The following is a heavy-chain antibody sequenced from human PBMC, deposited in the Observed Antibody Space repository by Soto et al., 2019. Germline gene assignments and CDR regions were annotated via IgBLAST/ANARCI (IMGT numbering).Heavy chain of an antibody. V-gene: IGHV1-8*01. CDR3: ATDPLRLRFLEWLPRKDYYYYYGMDV. CDR2: MNPKGGET. CDR1: GYTFTRYD. D-gene: IGHD3-3*01. Sequence: GASVKVSCKTSGYTFTRYDINWVRQANGQGLEWMGWMNPKGGETIYAQKFQGRVTMTEDTSTDTAYMELSSLRSEDTAVYYCATDPLRLRFLEWLPRKDYYYYYGMDVWGQGTTVTVSS. J-gene: IGHJ6*02.